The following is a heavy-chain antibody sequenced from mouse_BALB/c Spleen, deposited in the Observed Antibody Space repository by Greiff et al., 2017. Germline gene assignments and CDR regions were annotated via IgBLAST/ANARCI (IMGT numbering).Heavy chain of an antibody. D-gene: IGHD2-1*01. J-gene: IGHJ3*01. Sequence: EVQRVESGGGLVKPGGSLKLSCAASGFTFSSYAMSWVRQTPEKRLEWVASISSGGSTYYLDSVKGRFTISRDNARNILYLQMSSLRSEDTAMYYCAYGNYDWFAYWGQGTLVTVSA. CDR3: AYGNYDWFAY. CDR2: ISSGGST. CDR1: GFTFSSYA. V-gene: IGHV5-6-5*01.